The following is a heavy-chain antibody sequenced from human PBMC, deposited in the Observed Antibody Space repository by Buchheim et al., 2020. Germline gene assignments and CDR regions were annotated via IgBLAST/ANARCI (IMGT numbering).Heavy chain of an antibody. Sequence: QVQLVESGGGVVQPGRSLRLSCAASGFTFSSYAMHWVRQAPGKGLEWVAVISYDESNKYYADSVKRRVTISRDKSKNTLYLQMNRLRAEDTDVYHCARDQGSGYYNHNYYGMDVWGQGTT. J-gene: IGHJ6*02. V-gene: IGHV3-30*01. CDR2: ISYDESNK. D-gene: IGHD5-12*01. CDR1: GFTFSSYA. CDR3: ARDQGSGYYNHNYYGMDV.